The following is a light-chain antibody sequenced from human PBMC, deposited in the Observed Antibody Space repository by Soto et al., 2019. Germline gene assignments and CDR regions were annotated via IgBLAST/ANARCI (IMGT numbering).Light chain of an antibody. CDR1: QTISSW. V-gene: IGKV1-5*03. J-gene: IGKJ1*01. CDR3: QHYNYYRT. CDR2: KAS. Sequence: DNQMTQSPSTLSASVGDRVTITCRASQTISSWLAWYQQKPGKAPKLLIYKASTLKSGAPSRFSGSGSGTEFTLTISSLQPDDFATYYCQHYNYYRTFGQGTKVDIK.